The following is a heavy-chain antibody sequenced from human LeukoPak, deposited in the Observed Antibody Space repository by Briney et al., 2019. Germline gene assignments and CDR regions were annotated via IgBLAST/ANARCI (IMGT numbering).Heavy chain of an antibody. J-gene: IGHJ4*02. CDR2: IYDIGST. D-gene: IGHD5-12*01. CDR3: ARGTKTGYTGYDWNY. V-gene: IGHV4-59*01. CDR1: GGSISSYY. Sequence: SETLSLTCTVSGGSISSYYWSWIRQPPGKGLEWIGYIYDIGSTSYNPSLTSRVTISVDTSSNQFSLMLTSVTAADTAVYYCARGTKTGYTGYDWNYWGQGSLVSVSS.